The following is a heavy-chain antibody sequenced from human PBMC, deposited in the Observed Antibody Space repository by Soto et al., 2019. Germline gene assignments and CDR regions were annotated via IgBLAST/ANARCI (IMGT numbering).Heavy chain of an antibody. CDR1: GYTFTGYY. Sequence: ASVKVSCKASGYTFTGYYMHWVRQAPGQGLEWMGGINPNSGDTNYAQKFQGWVTMTRDTSISTAYLELTRLTFDGTAVYYCARGRGSFSAFDIWGQGTMVTVSS. V-gene: IGHV1-2*04. J-gene: IGHJ3*02. D-gene: IGHD3-10*01. CDR3: ARGRGSFSAFDI. CDR2: INPNSGDT.